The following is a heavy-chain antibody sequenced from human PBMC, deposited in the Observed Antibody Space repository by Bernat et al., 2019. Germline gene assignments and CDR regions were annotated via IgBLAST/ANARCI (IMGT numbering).Heavy chain of an antibody. CDR1: GFTFSKYW. CDR3: ARGPDIPATSSFTHGMDV. J-gene: IGHJ6*02. Sequence: EVQLVESGGGLVQPGGSLRLSCEVSGFTFSKYWMHWFRQAPGKGLVWVSRIHSDGTTIYADSVKGRFTMSRETAKSTLYLQMNSLSAEDTAVYYCARGPDIPATSSFTHGMDVWGQGTTVTVSS. CDR2: IHSDGTT. D-gene: IGHD2-2*01. V-gene: IGHV3-74*01.